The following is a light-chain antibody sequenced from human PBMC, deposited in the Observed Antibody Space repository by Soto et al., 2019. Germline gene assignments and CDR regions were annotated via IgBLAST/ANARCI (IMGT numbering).Light chain of an antibody. J-gene: IGLJ2*01. CDR1: SSNIGSNY. Sequence: QSVLTQPPSASGTPGQRVTISCSGSSSNIGSNYVYWYQQLPGTAPKLLIYRNNQRPSGVPDRFSGSKSGTSASLAISGLRSEDEADYYCAAWDDSLSALVFGGATKVTVL. CDR2: RNN. V-gene: IGLV1-47*01. CDR3: AAWDDSLSALV.